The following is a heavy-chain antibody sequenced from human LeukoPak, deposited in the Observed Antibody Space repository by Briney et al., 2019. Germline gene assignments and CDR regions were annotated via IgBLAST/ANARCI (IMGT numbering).Heavy chain of an antibody. CDR3: ANFLITVTPYY. V-gene: IGHV3-23*01. J-gene: IGHJ4*02. D-gene: IGHD4-17*01. CDR2: INGSGGST. Sequence: GGSLRLSCAASGFTFSSYAMSWVRQAPGKGLEWVSDINGSGGSTYYADSVKGRFTISRDNSKNTLYLQMNSLRAEDTAVYYCANFLITVTPYYWGQGTLVTVSS. CDR1: GFTFSSYA.